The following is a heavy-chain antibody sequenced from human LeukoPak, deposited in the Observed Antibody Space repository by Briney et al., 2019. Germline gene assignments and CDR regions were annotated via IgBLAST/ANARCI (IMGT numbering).Heavy chain of an antibody. J-gene: IGHJ4*02. CDR1: GFTFNSYG. CDR3: AKGVVVVPAADYYFDY. Sequence: PGRSLRLSCAASGFTFNSYGMHWVRQAPGKGLEWVAVISYDGPNKYYADSVKGRFTISRDNSKNTLYLQMNSLRAEDTAVYYCAKGVVVVPAADYYFDYWGQGTLVTVSS. V-gene: IGHV3-30*18. D-gene: IGHD2-2*01. CDR2: ISYDGPNK.